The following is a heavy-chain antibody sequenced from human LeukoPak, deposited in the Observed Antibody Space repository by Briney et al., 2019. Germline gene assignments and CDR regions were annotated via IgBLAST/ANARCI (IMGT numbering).Heavy chain of an antibody. D-gene: IGHD5-24*01. CDR1: GGSISNYY. V-gene: IGHV4-59*01. Sequence: SETLSLTCPVSGGSISNYYYWTWIRQPPGKGLEWIGYVYYTGSTNFDPSLKSRVTMSLDTSRNQFSLKLTSLTAADTAVYYCARGAMATTPFFDYWGQGTLVTVSS. J-gene: IGHJ4*02. CDR3: ARGAMATTPFFDY. CDR2: VYYTGST.